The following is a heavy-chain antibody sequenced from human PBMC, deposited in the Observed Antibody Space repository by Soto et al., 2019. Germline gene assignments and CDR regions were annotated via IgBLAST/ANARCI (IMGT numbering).Heavy chain of an antibody. V-gene: IGHV3-23*01. J-gene: IGHJ5*02. Sequence: GGSLRLSCAASGFTFSSYAMSWVRQAPGKGLEWVSAISGSGGSTHYAASVKGRFSISRDNSMNTLYLQMNSLRAEDTAIYYCTKEHSNYPDNWFDPWGQGTLVTVSS. CDR1: GFTFSSYA. CDR2: ISGSGGST. CDR3: TKEHSNYPDNWFDP. D-gene: IGHD4-4*01.